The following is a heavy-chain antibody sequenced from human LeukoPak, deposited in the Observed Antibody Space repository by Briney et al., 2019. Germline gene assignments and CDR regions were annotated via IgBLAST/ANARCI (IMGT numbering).Heavy chain of an antibody. J-gene: IGHJ5*02. CDR3: ARQDISGWYRTNWSDP. CDR2: IYYSGST. D-gene: IGHD6-19*01. V-gene: IGHV4-39*01. Sequence: SETLSLTCTVSGGSISSSSYYWGWIRQPPGKGLEWIGSIYYSGSTYYNPSLKSRVTISVDTSKNQFSLKLSSVTAADTAVYYCARQDISGWYRTNWSDPWGQGTLVTVSS. CDR1: GGSISSSSYY.